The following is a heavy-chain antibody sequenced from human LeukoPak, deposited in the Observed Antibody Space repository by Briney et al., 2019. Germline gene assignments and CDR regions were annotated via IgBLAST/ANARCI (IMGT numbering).Heavy chain of an antibody. J-gene: IGHJ4*02. D-gene: IGHD4-23*01. CDR1: GFTFGDYA. Sequence: GGSLRLSCTASGFTFGDYAMSWFRQAPGKGLEWVGFIRSKAYGGTTEYAASVKGRFTISRDDSKSVAYLQMNSLKTEDTAVYYCTRVLRGYGGYYFDYWGQGTLVTVSS. CDR3: TRVLRGYGGYYFDY. CDR2: IRSKAYGGTT. V-gene: IGHV3-49*03.